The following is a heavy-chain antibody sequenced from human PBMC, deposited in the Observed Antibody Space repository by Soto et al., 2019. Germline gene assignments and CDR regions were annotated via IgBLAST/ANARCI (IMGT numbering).Heavy chain of an antibody. CDR3: AKFYYGDYSYYYYGMDV. V-gene: IGHV3-23*01. CDR1: GFTFSSYA. CDR2: ISGSGDST. D-gene: IGHD4-17*01. J-gene: IGHJ6*02. Sequence: EVQVLESGGGLVQPGGSLRLSCAASGFTFSSYAMSWVRQAPGKGLEWVSAISGSGDSTRYADSVQGRFTISRDTSKHTLYLQMNSLRAEDTAVYYCAKFYYGDYSYYYYGMDVWGQGPTVTVSS.